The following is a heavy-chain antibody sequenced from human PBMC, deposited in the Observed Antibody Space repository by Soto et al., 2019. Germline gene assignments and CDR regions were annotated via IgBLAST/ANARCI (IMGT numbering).Heavy chain of an antibody. D-gene: IGHD2-2*01. CDR2: IRSKTDGGPI. CDR1: GFTFSNAW. CDR3: ITGGATSDFDY. Sequence: EVQLVESGGGLVKPGGSLRLSCAASGFTFSNAWMNWVRQAPGRGLEWVGRIRSKTDGGPIDYAAPVKGRFTISRDDSKNTLYLQMNSLKSEDTAVYYCITGGATSDFDYWGQGTLVTVSS. J-gene: IGHJ4*02. V-gene: IGHV3-15*07.